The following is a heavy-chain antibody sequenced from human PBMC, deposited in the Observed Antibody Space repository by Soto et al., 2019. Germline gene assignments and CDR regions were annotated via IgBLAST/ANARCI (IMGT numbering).Heavy chain of an antibody. CDR3: ARAGYSSAWYEVYNWFDP. CDR1: GGSSSGYY. J-gene: IGHJ5*02. Sequence: SETLSLTWAVYGGSSSGYYWNWIRQPPGKGLEWIGEINHSGSTNYNPSLKSRVTISVDTSKNQFSLKLSSVTAADTAVYYCARAGYSSAWYEVYNWFDPWGQGTLVT. D-gene: IGHD6-19*01. CDR2: INHSGST. V-gene: IGHV4-34*01.